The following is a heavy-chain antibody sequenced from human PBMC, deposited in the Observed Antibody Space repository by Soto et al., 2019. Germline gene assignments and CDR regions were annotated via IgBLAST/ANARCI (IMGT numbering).Heavy chain of an antibody. CDR2: IDPSDSYT. CDR1: GYNCPTYW. V-gene: IGHV5-10-1*01. Sequence: PGESLKISCQASGYNCPTYWIGWVRQMPGKGLEWMGRIDPSDSYTNYSPSFQGHVTISADKSISTAYLQWSSLKASDTAMYYCARHDSIYGDFDYWGQGPLVTVSS. D-gene: IGHD4-17*01. J-gene: IGHJ4*02. CDR3: ARHDSIYGDFDY.